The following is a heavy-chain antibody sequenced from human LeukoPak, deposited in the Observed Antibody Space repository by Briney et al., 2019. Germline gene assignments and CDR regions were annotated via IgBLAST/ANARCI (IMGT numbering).Heavy chain of an antibody. CDR1: GYTFTGYY. J-gene: IGHJ6*03. V-gene: IGHV1-2*02. Sequence: ASVKVSCKASGYTFTGYYMHWVRQAPGQGLEWRGWINPNSGGTNYAQKFQGRVTMTRDTSISTAYMELSRLRSDDTAVYYCARDYGDNLYYYYYYMDVWGKGTTVTVSS. CDR2: INPNSGGT. D-gene: IGHD4-17*01. CDR3: ARDYGDNLYYYYYYMDV.